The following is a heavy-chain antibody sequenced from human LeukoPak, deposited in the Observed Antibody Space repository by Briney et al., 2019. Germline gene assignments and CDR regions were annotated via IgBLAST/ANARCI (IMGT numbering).Heavy chain of an antibody. CDR2: INVNNGDT. V-gene: IGHV1-2*02. J-gene: IGHJ2*01. CDR1: GYTFTGYY. CDR3: ARDPPTEGWDFDL. D-gene: IGHD2-21*02. Sequence: ASVKVSCKASGYTFTGYYMHWVRQAPGQGLEWMGWINVNNGDTRYAQKFQGRVTVTRDTSISTAYMEVSSLRSDDTAVYYCARDPPTEGWDFDLWGRGILVTVSS.